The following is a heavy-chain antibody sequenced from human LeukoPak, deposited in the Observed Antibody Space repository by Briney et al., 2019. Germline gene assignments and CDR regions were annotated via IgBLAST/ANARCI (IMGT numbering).Heavy chain of an antibody. CDR2: IYYSGST. CDR3: ARGEGYYDSSGPPHW. CDR1: GGSLSSGGYY. J-gene: IGHJ4*02. D-gene: IGHD3-22*01. Sequence: SQTLSLTCTVSGGSLSSGGYYWSWIRQHPGKGLEWIGYIYYSGSTYYNPSLKSRVTISVDTSKNQFSLKLSSVTAADTAVYYCARGEGYYDSSGPPHWWGQGTLVTVSS. V-gene: IGHV4-31*03.